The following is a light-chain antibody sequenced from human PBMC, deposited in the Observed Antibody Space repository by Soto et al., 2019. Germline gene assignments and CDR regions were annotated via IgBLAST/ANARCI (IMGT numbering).Light chain of an antibody. CDR1: RSCASSY. J-gene: IGKJ2*01. CDR3: QQYGSSPPYT. CDR2: AAS. V-gene: IGKV3-20*01. Sequence: EIVLTQSPGTRSLSPGERATLSCRASRSCASSYLGWYQQKPGQAPRLLIYAASSRATGIPDRFSGSGSGTDFTLTISRLEPEDSAVYYCQQYGSSPPYTFGQGTKLEI.